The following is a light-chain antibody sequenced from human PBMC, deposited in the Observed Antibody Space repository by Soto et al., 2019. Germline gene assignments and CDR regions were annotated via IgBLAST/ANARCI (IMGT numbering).Light chain of an antibody. J-gene: IGKJ4*01. CDR1: QSVNTN. CDR3: QQHNDWLLT. Sequence: EIVMTQSPATLSVSPGETATLSCRASQSVNTNLAWYQQKAGQAPRLLIYRISTRATGIPARFSGSGSGTEFTLTINSLQSEDFALYYCQQHNDWLLTFGGGTKVEIK. V-gene: IGKV3-15*01. CDR2: RIS.